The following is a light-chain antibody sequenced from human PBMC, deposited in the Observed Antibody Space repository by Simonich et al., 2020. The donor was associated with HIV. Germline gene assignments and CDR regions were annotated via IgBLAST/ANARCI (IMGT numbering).Light chain of an antibody. CDR2: AAS. V-gene: IGKV1D-8*02. J-gene: IGKJ4*01. CDR1: QGISSY. Sequence: AIWMTQSPSLLSASTGDRVTISCRMRQGISSYLAWYQQKPGKAPELLIYAASTLQSRVPSRFSGSGSGTDFTLTISSLQPEDFATYYCLQDYNYPLTFGGGTKVEIK. CDR3: LQDYNYPLT.